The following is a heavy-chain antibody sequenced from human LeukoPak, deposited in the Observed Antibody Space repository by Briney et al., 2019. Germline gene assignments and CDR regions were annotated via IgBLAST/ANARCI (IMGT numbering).Heavy chain of an antibody. D-gene: IGHD6-6*01. V-gene: IGHV2-5*02. Sequence: KESGPTLVKPTQTLTLTCTFSGFSLSTNGLGVGWVRQPPGEALEWLAVVYPDNNKRYSPSLESRLTITKGTSENQVVLTMTNMDPTDTATYYCTHRRAAARPNYYDFWGQGILVTVSS. J-gene: IGHJ4*02. CDR2: VYPDNNK. CDR3: THRRAAARPNYYDF. CDR1: GFSLSTNGLG.